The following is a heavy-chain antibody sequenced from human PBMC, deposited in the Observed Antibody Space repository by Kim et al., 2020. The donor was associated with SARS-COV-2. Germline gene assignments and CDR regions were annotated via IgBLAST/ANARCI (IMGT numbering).Heavy chain of an antibody. J-gene: IGHJ4*02. V-gene: IGHV4-59*01. CDR3: ARDHDTSGYYDY. Sequence: NYNPSPKSRLTRTVDTSKNQFSLKLSSVTAADTAVYYCARDHDTSGYYDYWGQGTLVTVSS. D-gene: IGHD3-22*01.